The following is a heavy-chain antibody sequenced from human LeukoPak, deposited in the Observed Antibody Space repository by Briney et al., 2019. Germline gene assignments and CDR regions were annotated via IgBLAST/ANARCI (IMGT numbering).Heavy chain of an antibody. Sequence: GGSLRLSCAASGFTFSTYAMHWVRRAPGKGLEWVALISYDGSDKFYTDSVEGRFTISRDTSKNTLYLQMNSLRADDTAIYFCARDYYYGSGSPPGDTFDIWGQGTVVTVSS. V-gene: IGHV3-30-3*01. J-gene: IGHJ3*02. CDR3: ARDYYYGSGSPPGDTFDI. D-gene: IGHD3-10*01. CDR2: ISYDGSDK. CDR1: GFTFSTYA.